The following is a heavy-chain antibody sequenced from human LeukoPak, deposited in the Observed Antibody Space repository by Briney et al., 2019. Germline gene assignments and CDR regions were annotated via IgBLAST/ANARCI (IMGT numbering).Heavy chain of an antibody. J-gene: IGHJ4*02. D-gene: IGHD3-10*01. CDR3: ARSGGSVGPGDY. CDR2: ISSSSSYI. Sequence: GGSLRLSCEASGFTFSSYSMNWVRQAPGKGLEWVSSISSSSSYIYYADSVKGRFTISRDNAKNSLYLQMNSLRAEDTAVYYCARSGGSVGPGDYWGQGTLVTVSS. CDR1: GFTFSSYS. V-gene: IGHV3-21*01.